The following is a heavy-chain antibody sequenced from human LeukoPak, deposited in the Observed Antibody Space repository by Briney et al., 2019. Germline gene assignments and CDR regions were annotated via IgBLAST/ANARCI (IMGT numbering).Heavy chain of an antibody. CDR1: GFTFSSYS. CDR2: ISSSSSYI. D-gene: IGHD1-14*01. J-gene: IGHJ4*02. Sequence: GGSLRHSCAASGFTFSSYSMNWVRQAPGKGLEWVSSISSSSSYIYYADSVKGRFTISRDNAKNSLYLQMNSLRAEDTAVYYCARAEGDKYDYWGQGTLVTVSS. CDR3: ARAEGDKYDY. V-gene: IGHV3-21*01.